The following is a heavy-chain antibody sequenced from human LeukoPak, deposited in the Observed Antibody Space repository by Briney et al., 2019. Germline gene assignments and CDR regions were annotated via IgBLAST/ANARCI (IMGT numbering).Heavy chain of an antibody. CDR2: MNPNSGNT. D-gene: IGHD2-15*01. CDR1: GYTFTSYD. CDR3: ATMEYCSGGSCPD. Sequence: ASVKVSCKASGYTFTSYDINWVRQATGQGLEWMGWMNPNSGNTGYAQKFQGRVTMTRNTSISTAYMELSSLRSGDTAVYYCATMEYCSGGSCPDWGQGTLVTVSS. J-gene: IGHJ4*02. V-gene: IGHV1-8*01.